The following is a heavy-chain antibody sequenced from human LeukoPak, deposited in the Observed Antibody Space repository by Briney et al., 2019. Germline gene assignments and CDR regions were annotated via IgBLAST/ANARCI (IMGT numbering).Heavy chain of an antibody. CDR3: ASGGYCSSTSCYSDY. Sequence: SETLSLTCTVSGDSISRFYWSWIRQSPGKGLEWIGHIYYGGSAYSNPSLRSRVTISLDTSKNQFSLKLSSVTAADTAVYYCASGGYCSSTSCYSDYWGQGTLVTVSS. V-gene: IGHV4-59*01. J-gene: IGHJ4*02. D-gene: IGHD2-2*02. CDR2: IYYGGSA. CDR1: GDSISRFY.